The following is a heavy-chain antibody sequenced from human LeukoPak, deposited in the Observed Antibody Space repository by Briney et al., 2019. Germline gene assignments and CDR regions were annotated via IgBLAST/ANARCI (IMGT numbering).Heavy chain of an antibody. D-gene: IGHD1-7*01. Sequence: GGSLRLSCAASGFTFSSYSMNWVRQAPGKGLEWVSYISSSSSTIYYADSVKGRFTISRDNAKNSLYLQMNSLSAEDTAVYYCARAELELPRVIDYWGQGTLVTVSS. CDR2: ISSSSSTI. CDR1: GFTFSSYS. CDR3: ARAELELPRVIDY. J-gene: IGHJ4*02. V-gene: IGHV3-48*04.